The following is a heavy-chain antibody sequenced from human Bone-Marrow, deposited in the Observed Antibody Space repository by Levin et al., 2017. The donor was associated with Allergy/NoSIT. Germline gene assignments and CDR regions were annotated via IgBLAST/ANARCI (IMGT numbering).Heavy chain of an antibody. CDR1: GFTFRHYT. CDR3: ARDPARGYYDSSGYSGDH. CDR2: ITSSGDST. Sequence: TGGSLRLSCAASGFTFRHYTMNWVRQAPGKGLEWVSCITSSGDSTYYADSVKGRFTISRDNAKNSLYLQLNRLGDTEPAMYYCARDPARGYYDSSGYSGDHWGQGTLVTVSS. J-gene: IGHJ4*02. V-gene: IGHV3-48*02. D-gene: IGHD3-22*01.